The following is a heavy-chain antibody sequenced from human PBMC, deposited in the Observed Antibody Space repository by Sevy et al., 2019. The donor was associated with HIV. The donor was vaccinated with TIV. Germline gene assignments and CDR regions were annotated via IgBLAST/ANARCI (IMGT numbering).Heavy chain of an antibody. CDR1: GFTFSSYA. CDR3: VKGEGADVWGSYRFDY. J-gene: IGHJ4*02. Sequence: GGSLRLSCSASGFTFSSYAMHWVRQAPGKGLEYVSAISSNGGSTYYADSVKGRFTISRDNSKNTLYLQMGSLRAVDTAVYYCVKGEGADVWGSYRFDYWGQGTLVTVSS. CDR2: ISSNGGST. D-gene: IGHD3-16*02. V-gene: IGHV3-64D*06.